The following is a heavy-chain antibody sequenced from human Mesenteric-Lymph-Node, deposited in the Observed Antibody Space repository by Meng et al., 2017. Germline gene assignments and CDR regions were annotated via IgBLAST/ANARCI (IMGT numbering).Heavy chain of an antibody. CDR1: GGTFSSYA. CDR2: ISAYNGNT. Sequence: VQLVQSGAEVKKPGSSVKVSCKASGGTFSSYAISWVRQAPGQGLEWMGWISAYNGNTNYAQTLQGRVTMTTDTSTSTAYMELGSLRSDDTAVYYCARVEVGITSGDYWGQGTLVTVSS. CDR3: ARVEVGITSGDY. J-gene: IGHJ4*02. V-gene: IGHV1-18*01. D-gene: IGHD1-26*01.